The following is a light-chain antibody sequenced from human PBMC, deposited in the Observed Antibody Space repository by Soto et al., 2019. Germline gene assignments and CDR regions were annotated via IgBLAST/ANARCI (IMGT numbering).Light chain of an antibody. CDR2: VAS. CDR1: QNINNN. J-gene: IGKJ2*01. Sequence: DIQMTQSPSSLSASVGDRVTITCRASQNINNNLSWYQQKPGKAPKFLIYVASTLQRGVPSRFSGGGSGTEFTLTISSLQPKDFATYYCQQSFSPPYTFCQGTKRE. CDR3: QQSFSPPYT. V-gene: IGKV1-39*01.